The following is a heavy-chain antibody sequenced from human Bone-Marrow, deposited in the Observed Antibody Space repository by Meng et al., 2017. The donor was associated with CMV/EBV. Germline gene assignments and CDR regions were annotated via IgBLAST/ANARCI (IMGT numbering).Heavy chain of an antibody. CDR2: ISAYNGNT. Sequence: ASVKVSCKASGYTFTGYYMHWVRQAPGQGLEWMGWISAYNGNTNYAQKLQGRVTMTTDTSTSTAYMELRSLRSDDTAVYYCARDRDCSSTSCYSSVLAILYYYYYYGMDVWGQGTTVTVSS. CDR3: ARDRDCSSTSCYSSVLAILYYYYYYGMDV. V-gene: IGHV1-18*04. D-gene: IGHD2-2*01. J-gene: IGHJ6*02. CDR1: GYTFTGYY.